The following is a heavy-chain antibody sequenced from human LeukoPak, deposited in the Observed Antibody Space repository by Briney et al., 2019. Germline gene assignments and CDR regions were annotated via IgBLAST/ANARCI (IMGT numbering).Heavy chain of an antibody. V-gene: IGHV3-43*01. CDR3: TSQLGGDRFDP. Sequence: GGSLRLSCVASGFDFEDYSMHWVRQVPGRGLEWVCLITWDGGTIYYADSVKGRFTISRDNNINSLYLQMDRLTIEDGGLYHCTSQLGGDRFDPWGQGTLVTVSS. CDR1: GFDFEDYS. J-gene: IGHJ5*02. D-gene: IGHD1-1*01. CDR2: ITWDGGTI.